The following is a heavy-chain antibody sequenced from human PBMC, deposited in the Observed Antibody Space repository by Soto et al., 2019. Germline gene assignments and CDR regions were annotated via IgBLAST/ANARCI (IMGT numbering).Heavy chain of an antibody. J-gene: IGHJ6*02. CDR1: GFTFSSYG. CDR2: ISYDGSNK. CDR3: ANFYDSSGRYYYYYGMDV. Sequence: GGSLRLSCAASGFTFSSYGMHWVRQAPGKGLEWVAVISYDGSNKYYADSVKGRFTISRDNSKNTLYLQMNSLRAEDTAVYYCANFYDSSGRYYYYYGMDVWGQGTTGTVS. V-gene: IGHV3-30*18. D-gene: IGHD3-22*01.